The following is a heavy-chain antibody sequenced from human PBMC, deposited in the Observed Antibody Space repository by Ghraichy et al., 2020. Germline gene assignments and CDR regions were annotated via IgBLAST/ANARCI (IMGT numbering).Heavy chain of an antibody. J-gene: IGHJ4*02. Sequence: SQTLSLTCAVYGGSFSGYYWSWIRQPPGKGLEWIGEINHSGSTNYNPSLKSRVTISVDTSKNQFSLKLSSVTAADTAVYYCASALGHDYWGQGTLVTVSS. CDR1: GGSFSGYY. CDR2: INHSGST. CDR3: ASALGHDY. V-gene: IGHV4-34*01.